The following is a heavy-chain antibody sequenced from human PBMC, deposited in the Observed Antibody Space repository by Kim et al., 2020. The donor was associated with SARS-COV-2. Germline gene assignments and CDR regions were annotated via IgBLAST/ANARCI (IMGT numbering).Heavy chain of an antibody. CDR2: ISLDGRNN. D-gene: IGHD3-3*02. Sequence: GGSLRLSCAASLFTFNNYAMFWVRQAPGKGLEWVAVISLDGRNNYYANSVKGRFTISRDNSKNTLYLQMNSLRTEDTAMYYCARDDARSMFFAGNWFDP. J-gene: IGHJ5*02. V-gene: IGHV3-30-3*01. CDR3: ARDDARSMFFAGNWFDP. CDR1: LFTFNNYA.